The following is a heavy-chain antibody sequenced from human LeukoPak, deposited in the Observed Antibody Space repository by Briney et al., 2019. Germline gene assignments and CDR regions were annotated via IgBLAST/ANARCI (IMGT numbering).Heavy chain of an antibody. CDR3: ARGGLYWYFDL. D-gene: IGHD3/OR15-3a*01. V-gene: IGHV4-59*01. J-gene: IGHJ2*01. CDR1: GGSIRSYY. CDR2: IYYSGST. Sequence: SETLSLTCTVSGGSIRSYYWSWIRQPPGKGLEWIGYIYYSGSTNYNPSLKSRVTISVDTSKNQFSLKLSSVTAADTAVYYCARGGLYWYFDLWGRGTLVTVSS.